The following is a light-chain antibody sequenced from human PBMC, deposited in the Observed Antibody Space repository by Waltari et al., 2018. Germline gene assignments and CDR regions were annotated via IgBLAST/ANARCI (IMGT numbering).Light chain of an antibody. CDR1: SSDVGNYNL. Sequence: QSALTQPASVSGSPGQSITISCTGSSSDVGNYNLVSWYQLHPGKAPKLLIFKATKRASGFSYHFSGSKSGNTASLTISGLQAEDEADYFCCSYAGSSSPRLFGGGTKLSVL. CDR2: KAT. CDR3: CSYAGSSSPRL. V-gene: IGLV2-23*01. J-gene: IGLJ3*02.